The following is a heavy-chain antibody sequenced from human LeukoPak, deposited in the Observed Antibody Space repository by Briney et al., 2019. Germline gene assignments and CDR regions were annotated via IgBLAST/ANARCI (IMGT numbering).Heavy chain of an antibody. V-gene: IGHV3-23*01. D-gene: IGHD3-22*01. CDR2: ISGSGGST. CDR3: ARGIEVGSGYMDV. CDR1: GFTFSSYA. Sequence: PGGSLRLSCAAPGFTFSSYAMSWVRQAPGKGLEWVSAISGSGGSTYYADSVKGRFTISRDNSKNTLYLQMNSLRAEDTAVYYCARGIEVGSGYMDVWGKGTTVTISS. J-gene: IGHJ6*03.